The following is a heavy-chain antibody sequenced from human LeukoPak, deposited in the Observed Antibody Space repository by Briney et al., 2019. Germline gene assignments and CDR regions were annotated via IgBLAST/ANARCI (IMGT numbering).Heavy chain of an antibody. J-gene: IGHJ4*02. Sequence: PGVSLRLSCTASGFTFDNFAMHWVRQAPGKGLEWLAVIFYDGTIYYYAHSVKGRFTISRDNSKNTLYLQMRSLRAEDTAIYYCARDERLLSFLKWGQGTLVTVSS. D-gene: IGHD3-3*01. CDR2: IFYDGTIY. CDR1: GFTFDNFA. CDR3: ARDERLLSFLK. V-gene: IGHV3-30*04.